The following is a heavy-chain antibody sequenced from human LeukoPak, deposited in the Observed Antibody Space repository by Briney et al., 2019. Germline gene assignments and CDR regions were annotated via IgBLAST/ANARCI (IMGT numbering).Heavy chain of an antibody. CDR3: ARDPDISTNWFDP. Sequence: GASVKVSCKASGYTFTSYAMHWVRQAPGQRLEWMGWISTYNGNTNYAQKFQGRVTMTTDTSTSTAYMELRSLRSDDTAVYYCARDPDISTNWFDPWGQGTLVTVSS. CDR1: GYTFTSYA. D-gene: IGHD3-9*01. V-gene: IGHV1-18*01. CDR2: ISTYNGNT. J-gene: IGHJ5*02.